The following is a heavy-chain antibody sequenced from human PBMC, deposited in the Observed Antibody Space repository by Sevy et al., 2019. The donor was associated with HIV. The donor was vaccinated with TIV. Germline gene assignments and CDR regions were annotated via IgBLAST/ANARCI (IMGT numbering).Heavy chain of an antibody. J-gene: IGHJ4*02. CDR1: GFTFDDYA. V-gene: IGHV3-9*01. Sequence: GGCLRLSCVASGFTFDDYAMHWVRQAPGKGLERVSGISWKSGGIGYADSVKGRFTISRDNVKNSLYLQMNSLRAEDTAMYYCVKDTSAVARRGAFDYWGQGTLATVSS. CDR2: ISWKSGGI. D-gene: IGHD6-19*01. CDR3: VKDTSAVARRGAFDY.